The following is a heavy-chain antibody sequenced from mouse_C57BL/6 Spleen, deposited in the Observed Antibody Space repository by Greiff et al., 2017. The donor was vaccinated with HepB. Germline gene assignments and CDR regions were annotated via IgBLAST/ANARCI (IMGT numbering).Heavy chain of an antibody. J-gene: IGHJ2*01. D-gene: IGHD3-2*02. V-gene: IGHV1-61*01. CDR1: GYTFTSYW. Sequence: QVQLQQPGAELVRPGSSVKLSCKASGYTFTSYWMDWVKQRPGQGLEWIGNIYPSDSETHYNQKFKDKATLTVDKSSSTAYMQLSSLTSEDSAVYYCARGSSGYDYWGQGTTLTVSS. CDR3: ARGSSGYDY. CDR2: IYPSDSET.